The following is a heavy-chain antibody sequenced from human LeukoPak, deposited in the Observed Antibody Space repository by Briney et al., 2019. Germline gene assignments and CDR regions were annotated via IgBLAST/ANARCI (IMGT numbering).Heavy chain of an antibody. CDR1: GFTFSSYE. Sequence: PGGSLRLSCAASGFTFSSYEMNWVRQAPGKGLEWVSYISSSGSTIYYADSVKGRFTISRDNAKNSLYLQMNSLRAEDTAVYYCAKDRSVNYYDSRTFDYWGQGTLVTVSS. CDR2: ISSSGSTI. CDR3: AKDRSVNYYDSRTFDY. D-gene: IGHD3-22*01. J-gene: IGHJ4*02. V-gene: IGHV3-48*03.